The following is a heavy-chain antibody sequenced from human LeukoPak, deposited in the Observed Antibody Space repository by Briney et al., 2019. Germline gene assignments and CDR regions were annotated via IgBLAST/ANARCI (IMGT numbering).Heavy chain of an antibody. V-gene: IGHV3-21*01. D-gene: IGHD2-21*02. Sequence: GGSLRLSCAASGFTFSSYSMNWVRQAPGKGLEWVSSISSSSSYIYYADSVKGRFTISRDNAKNSLYLQMNSLRAEDTAVYYCARDWQYCGGDCYDFDYWGQGSLVTVSS. CDR3: ARDWQYCGGDCYDFDY. CDR2: ISSSSSYI. J-gene: IGHJ4*02. CDR1: GFTFSSYS.